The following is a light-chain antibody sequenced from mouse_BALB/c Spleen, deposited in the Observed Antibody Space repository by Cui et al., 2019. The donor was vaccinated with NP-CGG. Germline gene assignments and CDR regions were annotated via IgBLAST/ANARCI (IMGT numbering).Light chain of an antibody. CDR1: TGAVTTSNY. J-gene: IGLJ1*01. CDR2: GTN. Sequence: QAFVTQESALTTSPGETVTLTCRQSTGAVTTSNYANWVQEKPDHLFTGLIGGTNNRAPGVPARFSGSLIGDKAALTITGAQTEDEAIYFCALWYSNHWVFGGGTKLTVL. V-gene: IGLV1*01. CDR3: ALWYSNHWV.